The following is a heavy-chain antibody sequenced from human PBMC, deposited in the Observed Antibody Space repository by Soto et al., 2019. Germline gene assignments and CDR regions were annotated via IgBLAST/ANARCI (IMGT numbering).Heavy chain of an antibody. D-gene: IGHD2-15*01. J-gene: IGHJ4*02. CDR2: ISHSRTT. V-gene: IGHV4-30-2*01. CDR1: GGSISNGTYS. CDR3: DSLCSPADCLIDH. Sequence: SETLSLTCAVSGGSISNGTYSWNWIRQPPGKGLEWIGNISHSRTTYYNPSLRSRVTLSLDRSKNHFSLKLTSVTAADTAVYYCDSLCSPADCLIDHWGQGKSVTVSS.